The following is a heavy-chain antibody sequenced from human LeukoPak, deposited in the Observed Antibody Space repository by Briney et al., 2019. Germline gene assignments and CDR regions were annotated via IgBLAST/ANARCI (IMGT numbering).Heavy chain of an antibody. D-gene: IGHD6-6*01. CDR1: GFTFDDYA. Sequence: GGSLRLSCAASGFTFDDYAMHWVRQAPGKGLEWVSGISWNSGSIGYADSVKGRFTISRDNAKNSLYLQMNSLRAEDTALYYCAKGSSSSVSSYYYYGMVVWGQGTTVTVSS. CDR3: AKGSSSSVSSYYYYGMVV. V-gene: IGHV3-9*01. J-gene: IGHJ6*02. CDR2: ISWNSGSI.